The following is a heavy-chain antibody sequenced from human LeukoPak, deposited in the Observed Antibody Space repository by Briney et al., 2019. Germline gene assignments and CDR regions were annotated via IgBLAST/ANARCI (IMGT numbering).Heavy chain of an antibody. CDR2: ISNSGNTI. D-gene: IGHD2-15*01. V-gene: IGHV3-48*01. J-gene: IGHJ4*02. Sequence: GGSLRLSCAASGFTFSSYSMNWVRQAPGKGLEWVSYISNSGNTIKSADSVKGRFTISRDNAKNSVYLQMNSLRAEDTAVYYCASGYCSGGTCGLDYWGQGTLITVSS. CDR3: ASGYCSGGTCGLDY. CDR1: GFTFSSYS.